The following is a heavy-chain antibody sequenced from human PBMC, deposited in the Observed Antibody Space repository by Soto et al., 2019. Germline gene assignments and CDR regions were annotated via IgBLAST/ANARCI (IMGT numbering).Heavy chain of an antibody. J-gene: IGHJ3*02. V-gene: IGHV3-21*01. CDR2: ISSSSSYI. Sequence: GGSLRLSCAASGFTFSSYSMNWVRQAPGKGLEWVSSISSSSSYIYYADSVKGRFTISRDNAKNSLYLQMNSLRAEDTAVYYCARDASDILTGYYKGPTNDAFDIWGQGTMVTVSS. CDR3: ARDASDILTGYYKGPTNDAFDI. CDR1: GFTFSSYS. D-gene: IGHD3-9*01.